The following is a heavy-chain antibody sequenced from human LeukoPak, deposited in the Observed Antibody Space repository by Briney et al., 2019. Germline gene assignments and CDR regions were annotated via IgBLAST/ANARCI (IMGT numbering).Heavy chain of an antibody. J-gene: IGHJ4*02. CDR1: GGSFSDYY. Sequence: KASETLSLTCAVYGGSFSDYYWSWIRQPPGKGLEWIGEINHSESTNYSPSLKSRVTISVEMSKSQFSLTLSSVTTADTAVYYCARGGVTDDYVWGTYRPTHYYFDYWGQGTLVTVSS. V-gene: IGHV4-34*01. D-gene: IGHD3-16*02. CDR2: INHSEST. CDR3: ARGGVTDDYVWGTYRPTHYYFDY.